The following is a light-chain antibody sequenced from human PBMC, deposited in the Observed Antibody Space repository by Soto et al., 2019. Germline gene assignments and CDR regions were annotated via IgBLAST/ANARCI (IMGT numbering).Light chain of an antibody. CDR3: CAYVGARSYV. CDR1: NNL. CDR2: EGT. V-gene: IGLV2-23*01. Sequence: QSALTQPASVSGSPGQSITISCTGTNNLVSWYQQHPGKAPKVVVYEGTKRPSGVSNRFSGSNSGGTASLTISGLQAEDEASYFCCAYVGARSYVFGSGTQLTVL. J-gene: IGLJ1*01.